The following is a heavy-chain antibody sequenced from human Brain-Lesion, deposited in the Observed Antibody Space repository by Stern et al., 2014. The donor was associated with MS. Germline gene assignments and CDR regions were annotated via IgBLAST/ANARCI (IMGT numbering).Heavy chain of an antibody. CDR3: ATGIGLWAFDY. D-gene: IGHD7-27*01. CDR1: GYTLTELS. Sequence: VQLVESGAEVKKPGASVKVSCKLSGYTLTELSMHWVRQAPGKGLEWMGGYDLEDGEIMYAQKFQGRVNMTEDTSTDTAYRELSSLRSEDTAVYYCATGIGLWAFDYWGQGTLVTVSS. J-gene: IGHJ4*02. V-gene: IGHV1-24*01. CDR2: YDLEDGEI.